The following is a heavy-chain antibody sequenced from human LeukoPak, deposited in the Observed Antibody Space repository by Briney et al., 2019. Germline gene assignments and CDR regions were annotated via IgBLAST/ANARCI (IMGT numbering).Heavy chain of an antibody. CDR3: ARRAGGYSHPYDY. CDR2: IYSGGTP. V-gene: IGHV3-53*01. Sequence: GGSLRLFCAVSGFTVSVNYMSWARHAPGKGLEWVSLIYSGGTPYYADSVKGRFTISRDNSKNTLYLQMNSRRDEDTAVYYCARRAGGYSHPYDYWGQGILVTVSS. J-gene: IGHJ4*02. CDR1: GFTVSVNY. D-gene: IGHD4-23*01.